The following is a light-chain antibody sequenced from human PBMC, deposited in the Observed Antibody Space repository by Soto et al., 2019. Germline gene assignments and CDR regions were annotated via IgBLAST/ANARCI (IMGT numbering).Light chain of an antibody. J-gene: IGKJ4*01. CDR3: QKFNAVPT. CDR2: AAS. Sequence: DIQMTQSPSSLSASVGYRVTITCRASQAINNYLAWYQQKPGKVPTLLISAASTLQSGVPSRFSGSGSGTDFTLTISSLQPEDVATYYCQKFNAVPTFGGGTKVEI. CDR1: QAINNY. V-gene: IGKV1-27*01.